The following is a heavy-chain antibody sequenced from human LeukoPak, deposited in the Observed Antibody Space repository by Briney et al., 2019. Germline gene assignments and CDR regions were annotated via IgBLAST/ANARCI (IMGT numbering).Heavy chain of an antibody. CDR3: AKARNYILWFLDY. CDR2: ISWDGNST. D-gene: IGHD3-9*01. Sequence: GGSLRLSCAASGFTFEDYAMHWVRQVPGKGLEWVSLISWDGNSTYYADSVKGRFTISRDNSKNTLYLQMNSLRAEDTAVYYCAKARNYILWFLDYWGQGTLVTVSS. V-gene: IGHV3-43D*03. CDR1: GFTFEDYA. J-gene: IGHJ4*02.